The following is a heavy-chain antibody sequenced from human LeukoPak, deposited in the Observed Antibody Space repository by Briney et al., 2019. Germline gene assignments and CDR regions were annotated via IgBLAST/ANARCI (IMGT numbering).Heavy chain of an antibody. CDR1: GGSISSSSYY. D-gene: IGHD1-1*01. CDR2: IYHSGST. CDR3: ATHNIAMTGTGFDY. J-gene: IGHJ4*02. Sequence: SETLSLTRSVSGGSISSSSYYWGWIRHPPGKGLEWIGSIYHSGSTHYNPSLKSRVTVSVDTSRNQFSLKLNSATAADTAVYYCATHNIAMTGTGFDYWGQGTLVSVSS. V-gene: IGHV4-39*01.